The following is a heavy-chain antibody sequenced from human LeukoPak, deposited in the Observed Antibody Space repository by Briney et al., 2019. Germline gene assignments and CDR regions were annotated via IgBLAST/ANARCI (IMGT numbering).Heavy chain of an antibody. CDR3: ARLVGYCSTTSCYAGEIDL. V-gene: IGHV5-51*01. CDR2: IYPGDSDT. J-gene: IGHJ5*02. CDR1: GYSFTSYW. D-gene: IGHD2-2*01. Sequence: HGESLKISCKGSGYSFTSYWIGWVRQMSGKGLELMGIIYPGDSDTRYSPSFQGQVTISADKSISTAYLQWSSLKASDIALYYCARLVGYCSTTSCYAGEIDLWGQGTPVTVSS.